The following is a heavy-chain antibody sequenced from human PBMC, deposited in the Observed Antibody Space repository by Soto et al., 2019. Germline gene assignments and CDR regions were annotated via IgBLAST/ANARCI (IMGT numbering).Heavy chain of an antibody. CDR3: AKEGKQWLVQYYFDY. Sequence: GGSLRLSCAASGFTFSSYSMNWVRQAPGKGLEWVSYISSSSSTIYYADSVKGRFTISRDNAKNSLYLQMNSLRAEDTAVYYCAKEGKQWLVQYYFDYWGQGTLVTVS. CDR2: ISSSSSTI. D-gene: IGHD6-19*01. V-gene: IGHV3-48*01. CDR1: GFTFSSYS. J-gene: IGHJ4*02.